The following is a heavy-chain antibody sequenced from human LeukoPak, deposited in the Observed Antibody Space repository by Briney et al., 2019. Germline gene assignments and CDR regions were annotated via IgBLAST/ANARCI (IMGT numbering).Heavy chain of an antibody. CDR3: ARASRGYSDYGTNSARARFDP. CDR1: GFTFSDYY. V-gene: IGHV3-11*01. D-gene: IGHD5-12*01. CDR2: ISSSGSTI. J-gene: IGHJ5*02. Sequence: PGGSLRLSCAASGFTFSDYYMSWIRQAPGKGLEWVSYISSSGSTIYYADSVKGRFTISRDNAKNSLYLQMNSLRAEDTAVYYCARASRGYSDYGTNSARARFDPWGQGTLVTVSS.